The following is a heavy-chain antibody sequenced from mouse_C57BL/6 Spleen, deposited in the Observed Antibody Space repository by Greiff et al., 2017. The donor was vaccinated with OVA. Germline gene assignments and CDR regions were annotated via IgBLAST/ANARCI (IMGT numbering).Heavy chain of an antibody. CDR3: TPSITTVVDGAY. CDR2: IRLKSDNYAT. V-gene: IGHV6-3*01. J-gene: IGHJ3*01. CDR1: GFTFSNYW. D-gene: IGHD1-1*01. Sequence: EVKLVESGGGLVQPGGSMKLSCVASGFTFSNYWMNWVRQSPEKGLEWVAQIRLKSDNYATHYAESVKGRFTISRDDSKSSVYLQMNNLRAEDTGIYYCTPSITTVVDGAYWGQGTLVTVSA.